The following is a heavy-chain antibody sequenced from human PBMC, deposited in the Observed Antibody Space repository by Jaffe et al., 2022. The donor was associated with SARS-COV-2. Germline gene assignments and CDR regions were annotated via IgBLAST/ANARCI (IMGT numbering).Heavy chain of an antibody. Sequence: EVQLVESGGGLVKPGGSLRLSCAASGFTFSSYSMNWVRQAPGKGLEWVSSISSSSSYIYYADSVKGRFTISRDNAKNSLYLQMNSLRAEDTAVYYCARGGPSSGWFSPPRGMDVWGQGTTVTVSS. J-gene: IGHJ6*02. CDR3: ARGGPSSGWFSPPRGMDV. CDR2: ISSSSSYI. D-gene: IGHD6-19*01. V-gene: IGHV3-21*01. CDR1: GFTFSSYS.